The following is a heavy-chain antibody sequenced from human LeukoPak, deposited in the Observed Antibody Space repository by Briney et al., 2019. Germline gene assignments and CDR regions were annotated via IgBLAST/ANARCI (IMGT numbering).Heavy chain of an antibody. CDR1: GFTFSSYA. Sequence: PGGSLRLSCAASGFTFSSYAMSWVRQAPGKGLEWVSAISGSGGSTYYADSMKGRFTISRDNSKNTLYLQMNSLRAEDTAVYYCAKAGVVVAYVKNWFDPWGQGTLVTVSS. V-gene: IGHV3-23*01. J-gene: IGHJ5*02. CDR3: AKAGVVVAYVKNWFDP. D-gene: IGHD2-15*01. CDR2: ISGSGGST.